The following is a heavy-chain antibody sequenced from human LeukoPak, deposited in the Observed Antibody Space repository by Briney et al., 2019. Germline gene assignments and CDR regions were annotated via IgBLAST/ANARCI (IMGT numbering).Heavy chain of an antibody. CDR1: GGSITTSSYY. CDR2: IYYSGST. CDR3: ARSSTNSSSWSYYFDY. D-gene: IGHD6-13*01. V-gene: IGHV4-39*01. J-gene: IGHJ4*02. Sequence: SETLSLTCTVSGGSITTSSYYWGWIRQPPGKGLEWIGIIYYSGSTYYNPSLKGRVTISVDTSKNQFSLKLSSVTAADTAVYYCARSSTNSSSWSYYFDYWGQGTLVTVSS.